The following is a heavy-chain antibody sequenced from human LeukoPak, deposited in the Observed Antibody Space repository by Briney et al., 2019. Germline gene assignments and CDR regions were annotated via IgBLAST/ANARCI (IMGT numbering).Heavy chain of an antibody. J-gene: IGHJ4*02. CDR1: GGTFISYA. CDR2: TIPIFGSA. D-gene: IGHD5-12*01. Sequence: VASVKVSCKASGGTFISYAISLVRQAPGQGLEWMGRTIPIFGSASYARKFQDRVTIITDESTSTVHMELSSLRSEDTAVYYCARGKRESGCDIYHFDYWGQGTLVTVSS. CDR3: ARGKRESGCDIYHFDY. V-gene: IGHV1-69*05.